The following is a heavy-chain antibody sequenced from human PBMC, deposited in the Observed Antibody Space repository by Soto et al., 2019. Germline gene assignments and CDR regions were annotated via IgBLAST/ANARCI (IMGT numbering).Heavy chain of an antibody. Sequence: SETLSLTCAVYGGSFSGYYWSWIRQPPGKGLEWIGEINHSGSTNYNPSLKSRVTISVDTSKNQFSLKLSSVTAADTAVYYCARAPRIAAPRRVGAFDIWGQGTMVTVSS. D-gene: IGHD6-13*01. CDR1: GGSFSGYY. CDR3: ARAPRIAAPRRVGAFDI. J-gene: IGHJ3*02. CDR2: INHSGST. V-gene: IGHV4-34*01.